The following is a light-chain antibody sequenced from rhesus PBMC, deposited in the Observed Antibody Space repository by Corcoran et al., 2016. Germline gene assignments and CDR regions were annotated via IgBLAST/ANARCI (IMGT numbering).Light chain of an antibody. CDR1: QGINSW. J-gene: IGKJ3*01. Sequence: DIQMTQSPSSLSASVGDRVTITCRASQGINSWLAWYQQKPGTAPKLLSYKESSLESGVPSRFTGSGSGTDFTLTISSLQPEDFATYYWQQYNSAPFTFGPGTKLDIK. CDR2: KES. CDR3: QQYNSAPFT. V-gene: IGKV1-21*01.